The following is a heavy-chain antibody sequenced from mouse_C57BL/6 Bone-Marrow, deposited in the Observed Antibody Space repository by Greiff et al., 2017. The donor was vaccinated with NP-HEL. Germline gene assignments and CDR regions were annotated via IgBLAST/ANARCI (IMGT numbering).Heavy chain of an antibody. CDR3: ARRGTTVVAPFAY. Sequence: EVKLQESGPELVKPGASVKIPCKASGYTFTDYNMDWVKQSHGKSLEWIGDINPNNGGTIYNQKFKGKATLTVDKSSSTAYMELRSLTSEDTAVYYCARRGTTVVAPFAYWGQGTLVTVSA. CDR1: GYTFTDYN. CDR2: INPNNGGT. J-gene: IGHJ3*01. V-gene: IGHV1-18*01. D-gene: IGHD1-1*01.